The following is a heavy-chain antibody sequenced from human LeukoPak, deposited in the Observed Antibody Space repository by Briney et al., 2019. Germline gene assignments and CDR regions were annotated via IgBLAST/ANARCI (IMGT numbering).Heavy chain of an antibody. CDR1: GGSISGSH. J-gene: IGHJ6*02. Sequence: PSETLSLTCFDSGGSISGSHWSWIRQPPGKGLEWIGYIHYTGSTDYNPSLRSRVTLSIDMPKNQFPLRLSSMTAADTAVYYCARTGGDCSSGLCYYAMDVWGQGTTVTVS. V-gene: IGHV4-59*01. D-gene: IGHD2-21*02. CDR2: IHYTGST. CDR3: ARTGGDCSSGLCYYAMDV.